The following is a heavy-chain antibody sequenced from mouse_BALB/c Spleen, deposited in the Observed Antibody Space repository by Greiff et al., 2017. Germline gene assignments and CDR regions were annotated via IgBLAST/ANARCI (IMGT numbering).Heavy chain of an antibody. V-gene: IGHV1-7*01. CDR2: INPSTGYT. CDR1: GYTFTSYW. D-gene: IGHD1-1*01. CDR3: AKEKVIYYYGSSLLYYAMDY. J-gene: IGHJ4*01. Sequence: VQLQESGAELAKPGASVKMSCKASGYTFTSYWMHWVKQRPGQGLEWIGYINPSTGYTEYNQKFKDKATLTADKSSSTAYMQLSSLTSEDSAVYYCAKEKVIYYYGSSLLYYAMDYWGQGTSVTVSS.